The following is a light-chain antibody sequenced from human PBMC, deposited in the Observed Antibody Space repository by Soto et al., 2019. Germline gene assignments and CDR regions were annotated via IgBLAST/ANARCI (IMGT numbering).Light chain of an antibody. CDR3: QQANSFPIT. Sequence: DIQMTQSPSSVSVSVGDRVTITCQASQALSTWLAWYQQKPGQVPNLLIYATSSLQSGVPSRFSGSGSGTDFTLTISSLQPEDLGTYYCQQANSFPITFGQGTRLEIK. CDR2: ATS. V-gene: IGKV1-12*01. J-gene: IGKJ5*01. CDR1: QALSTW.